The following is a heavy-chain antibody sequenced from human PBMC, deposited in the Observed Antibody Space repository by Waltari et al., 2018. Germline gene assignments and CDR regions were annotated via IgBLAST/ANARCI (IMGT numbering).Heavy chain of an antibody. CDR1: GGSFSGYY. V-gene: IGHV4-34*01. D-gene: IGHD1-26*01. J-gene: IGHJ4*02. CDR3: ARGRAVYFGSYPRYYFDY. Sequence: QVQLQQWGAGLLKPSETLSLTCAVYGGSFSGYYWSWIRQPPGKGLEWIGEINPSGSTNDNPSLKSRVTISVDTSKNQFSLKLSSVTAADTAVYYCARGRAVYFGSYPRYYFDYWGQGTLVTVSS. CDR2: INPSGST.